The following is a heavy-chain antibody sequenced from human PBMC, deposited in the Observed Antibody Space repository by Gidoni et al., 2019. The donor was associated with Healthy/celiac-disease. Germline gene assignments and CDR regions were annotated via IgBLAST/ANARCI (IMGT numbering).Heavy chain of an antibody. Sequence: QLQLQESGPGLVKPSETLSLTCTVSGGSISSSSYYWGWIRQPPGKGLEWIGSIYYSGSTYYNPSLKSRVTISVDTSKNQFSLKLSSVTAADTAVYYCARQNVDTAMVHDYWGQGTLVTVSS. V-gene: IGHV4-39*01. CDR2: IYYSGST. CDR3: ARQNVDTAMVHDY. J-gene: IGHJ4*02. CDR1: GGSISSSSYY. D-gene: IGHD5-18*01.